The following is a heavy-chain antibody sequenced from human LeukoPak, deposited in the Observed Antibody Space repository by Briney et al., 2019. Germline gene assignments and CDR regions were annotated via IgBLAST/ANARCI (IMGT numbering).Heavy chain of an antibody. D-gene: IGHD6-19*01. CDR2: ISNGGGST. CDR3: AKGYSSGWYGNFDY. V-gene: IGHV3-23*01. CDR1: GFTFSNYA. J-gene: IGHJ4*02. Sequence: PGGSLRLSCEASGFTFSNYAMSWVRQAPGKGLEWVSAISNGGGSTYHEDSVKGWFTISRDNSKNTLYLQMNSLRAEDTAVYYCAKGYSSGWYGNFDYWGQGTLVTVSS.